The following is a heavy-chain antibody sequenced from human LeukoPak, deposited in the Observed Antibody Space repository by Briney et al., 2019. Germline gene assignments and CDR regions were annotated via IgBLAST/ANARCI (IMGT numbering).Heavy chain of an antibody. D-gene: IGHD6-25*01. Sequence: GSSVKVSCKASGGTFSSYAISWVRQAPGQGLEWMGGIIPIFGTANYAQKFQGRVTITTDESTSTAYMELSSLRSEDTAVYYCAIVRPQRAWFDPWGQGTLVTVSS. CDR2: IIPIFGTA. J-gene: IGHJ5*02. CDR1: GGTFSSYA. V-gene: IGHV1-69*05. CDR3: AIVRPQRAWFDP.